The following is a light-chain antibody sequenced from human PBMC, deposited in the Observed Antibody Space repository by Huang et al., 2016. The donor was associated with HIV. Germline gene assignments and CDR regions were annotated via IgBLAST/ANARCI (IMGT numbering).Light chain of an antibody. V-gene: IGKV1-39*01. Sequence: DIQMTQSPSSLSASVGDRVTITCRASQTITTYLSLYQQKPGKAPKLLIYGASRLHSGVPSRFSGSGSGTDFTLTISSLQPEDFATYYCQQSYFTPLTFGGGTRLEIK. CDR1: QTITTY. J-gene: IGKJ4*01. CDR3: QQSYFTPLT. CDR2: GAS.